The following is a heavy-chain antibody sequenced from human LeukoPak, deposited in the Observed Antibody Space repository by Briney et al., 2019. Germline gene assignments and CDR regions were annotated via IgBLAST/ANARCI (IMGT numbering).Heavy chain of an antibody. D-gene: IGHD2-2*01. CDR1: GFTFDDYA. Sequence: GGSLRLSCAASGFTFDDYAMHWVRQAPGKGLEWVSGIGWNSGIIAYADSVKGRLTISRDNAKNSLYLQMNSLRAEDMALYYCAKDLSSTYFTFAFDIWGQGTLVTVSS. V-gene: IGHV3-9*03. CDR3: AKDLSSTYFTFAFDI. CDR2: IGWNSGII. J-gene: IGHJ3*02.